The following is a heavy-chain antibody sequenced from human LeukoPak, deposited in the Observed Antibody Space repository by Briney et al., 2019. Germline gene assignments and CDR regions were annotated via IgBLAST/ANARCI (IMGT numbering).Heavy chain of an antibody. V-gene: IGHV1-46*01. CDR3: ARVATMIVVVTPIDAFDI. J-gene: IGHJ3*02. D-gene: IGHD3-22*01. Sequence: ASVKVSCKASGYTFTSYYMHWVRQAPGQGLEWMGIINPSGGSTSYAQKFQGRVTMTRDTSTSTVYMELSSLRSEDTAVYYCARVATMIVVVTPIDAFDIWGQGAMDTVSS. CDR2: INPSGGST. CDR1: GYTFTSYY.